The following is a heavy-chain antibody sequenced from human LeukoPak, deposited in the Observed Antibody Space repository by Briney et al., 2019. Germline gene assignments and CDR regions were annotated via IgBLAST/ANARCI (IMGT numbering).Heavy chain of an antibody. CDR2: ISGSGGST. CDR1: GFTFSSYA. Sequence: GGSLRLSCAASGFTFSSYAMSWVRQAPGKGLEWVSAISGSGGSTYYADSVKGRFTISRDNSKNTLYLQMNSLRAEDTAVYYCAKDRYCSSTSCYGEFDYWAREPWSPSPQ. CDR3: AKDRYCSSTSCYGEFDY. V-gene: IGHV3-23*01. J-gene: IGHJ4*02. D-gene: IGHD2-2*01.